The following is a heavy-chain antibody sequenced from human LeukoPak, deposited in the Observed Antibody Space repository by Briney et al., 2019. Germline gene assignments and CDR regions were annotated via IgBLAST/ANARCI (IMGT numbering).Heavy chain of an antibody. V-gene: IGHV4-34*01. CDR1: GGSFSGYY. J-gene: IGHJ4*02. CDR3: ARSYDYVWGSYRYTDYFDY. Sequence: SETLSLTCAVYGGSFSGYYWSWIRQPPGKGLEWIGEINHSGSTNYNPSLKSRVTISVDTSKNQFSLKLSSVTAADTAVYYCARSYDYVWGSYRYTDYFDYWGQGTLATVSS. D-gene: IGHD3-16*02. CDR2: INHSGST.